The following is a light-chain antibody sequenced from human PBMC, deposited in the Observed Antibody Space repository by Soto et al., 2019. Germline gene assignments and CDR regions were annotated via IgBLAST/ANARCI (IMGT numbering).Light chain of an antibody. CDR3: MQARQTLFT. Sequence: EIVMTQSPLSLPVTPGEPASISCRSSQSLLHSNGYNYLDWYLQKPGQSPQLLIYLGSNRASGVPDRFSGSGSGTDFTLKISRVVAEDAGVYYCMQARQTLFTFGPGTKVDIK. V-gene: IGKV2-28*01. J-gene: IGKJ3*01. CDR1: QSLLHSNGYNY. CDR2: LGS.